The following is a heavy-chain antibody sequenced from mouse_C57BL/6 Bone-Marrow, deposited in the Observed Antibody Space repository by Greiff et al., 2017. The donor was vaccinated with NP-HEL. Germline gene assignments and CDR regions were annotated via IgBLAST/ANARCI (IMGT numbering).Heavy chain of an antibody. CDR2: IWWDDDK. Sequence: VMLVESGPGILQPSQTLSLTCSFSGFSLSTFGMGVGWIRQPSGKGLEWLAHIWWDDDKYYNPALKSRLTISKDTSKNQVFLKIANVDTADTATYYCARIVNWDGYYFDYWGQGTTLTVSS. D-gene: IGHD4-1*01. J-gene: IGHJ2*01. CDR3: ARIVNWDGYYFDY. CDR1: GFSLSTFGMG. V-gene: IGHV8-8*01.